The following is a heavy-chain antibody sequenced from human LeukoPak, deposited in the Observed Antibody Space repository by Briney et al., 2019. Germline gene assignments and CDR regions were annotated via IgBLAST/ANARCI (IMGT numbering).Heavy chain of an antibody. CDR3: ARAYQDFYYDSPDAFDI. CDR1: GGSISSYY. J-gene: IGHJ3*02. V-gene: IGHV4-4*07. Sequence: KPSETLSLTCTVSGGSISSYYWSWIRQPAGKGLEWIGRIYTSGSTNYNPSLKSRVTMSVDTSKNQFSLKLSSVTAADTAVYYCARAYQDFYYDSPDAFDIWGQGTMVTVSS. CDR2: IYTSGST. D-gene: IGHD3-22*01.